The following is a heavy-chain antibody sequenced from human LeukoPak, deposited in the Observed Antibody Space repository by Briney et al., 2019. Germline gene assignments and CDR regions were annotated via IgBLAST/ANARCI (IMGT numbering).Heavy chain of an antibody. Sequence: PGRSLRLSCAASGFTFDDYAMHWVRQAPGKGLEWVSGISWNSGSIGYADSVKGRFTISRDNAKNSLYLQMNSLRAEDTALYYCAKDFLLYGDHGNWFDPWGQGTLVTVSS. CDR2: ISWNSGSI. CDR1: GFTFDDYA. D-gene: IGHD4-17*01. V-gene: IGHV3-9*01. CDR3: AKDFLLYGDHGNWFDP. J-gene: IGHJ5*02.